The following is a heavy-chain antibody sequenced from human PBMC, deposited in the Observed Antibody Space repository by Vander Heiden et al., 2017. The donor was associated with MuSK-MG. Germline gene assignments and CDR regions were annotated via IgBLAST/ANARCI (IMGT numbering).Heavy chain of an antibody. Sequence: EVQLVESGGGLVKPGGSLRLSCAASGFTFSSNSMNWVRQAPGKGLEWVSSISSSSSYIYYADSVKGRFTISRDNAKNSLYLQMNSLRAEDTAVYYCARSLAVAGTYYYMDVWGKGTTVTVSS. J-gene: IGHJ6*03. D-gene: IGHD6-19*01. CDR3: ARSLAVAGTYYYMDV. CDR2: ISSSSSYI. CDR1: GFTFSSNS. V-gene: IGHV3-21*01.